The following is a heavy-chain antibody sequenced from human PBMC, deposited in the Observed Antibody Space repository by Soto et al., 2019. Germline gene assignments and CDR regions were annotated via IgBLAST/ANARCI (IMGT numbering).Heavy chain of an antibody. CDR3: ASQGYSSSWGYYYYGMDV. CDR2: IYYSGST. CDR1: GGSISSGDYY. Sequence: SETLSLTCTVSGGSISSGDYYWSWIRQPPGKGLEWIGYIYYSGSTYYNPSLKSRVTISVDTSKNQFSLKLSSVTAADTAVYYCASQGYSSSWGYYYYGMDVWGQGTTVTVSS. J-gene: IGHJ6*02. D-gene: IGHD6-13*01. V-gene: IGHV4-30-4*01.